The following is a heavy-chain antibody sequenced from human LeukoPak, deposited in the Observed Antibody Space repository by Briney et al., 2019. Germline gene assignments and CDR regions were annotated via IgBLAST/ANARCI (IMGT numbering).Heavy chain of an antibody. CDR1: GGSFSGYY. V-gene: IGHV4-34*01. D-gene: IGHD6-19*01. Sequence: SETLSLTCAVYGGSFSGYYWSWIRQPPGKGLEWIGEINHSGSTNYNPSLKSRVTISVDTSKNQFSLKLSSVTAADTAVYYCARQRRSIEVERAFDIWGQGTMVTVSS. J-gene: IGHJ3*02. CDR2: INHSGST. CDR3: ARQRRSIEVERAFDI.